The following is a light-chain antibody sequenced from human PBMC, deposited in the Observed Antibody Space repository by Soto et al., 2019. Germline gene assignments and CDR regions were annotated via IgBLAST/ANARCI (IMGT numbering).Light chain of an antibody. CDR3: QQYETFSGT. Sequence: DIQLTQSPSFLSASVGDRVTITRRAIQGISSYLAWYQQKPGKAPKLLISAASTLQSGVPSRFSGSGSGTEFTLTITSLQPEDFATYYCQQYETFSGTFGPGTKVDIK. CDR1: QGISSY. J-gene: IGKJ1*01. CDR2: AAS. V-gene: IGKV1-9*01.